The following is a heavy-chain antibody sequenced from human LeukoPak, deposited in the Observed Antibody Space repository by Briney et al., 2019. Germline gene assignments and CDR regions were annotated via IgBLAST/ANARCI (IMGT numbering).Heavy chain of an antibody. D-gene: IGHD3-22*01. CDR1: GYSFTSYW. V-gene: IGHV5-51*01. Sequence: GESLKISCQGSGYSFTSYWIGWVRQMPGKGLEWMGIIYPGDSDTRYSPSFQGQVTISADKSISTAYLQWSSLKASDTAMYYCARQTTYYYDSSGYSSPYYGMDVWGQGTTVTVSS. J-gene: IGHJ6*02. CDR2: IYPGDSDT. CDR3: ARQTTYYYDSSGYSSPYYGMDV.